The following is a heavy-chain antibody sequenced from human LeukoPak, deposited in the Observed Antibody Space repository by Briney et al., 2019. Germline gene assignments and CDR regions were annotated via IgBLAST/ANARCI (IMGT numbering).Heavy chain of an antibody. CDR1: GGTFSSYA. V-gene: IGHV1-69*04. CDR2: IIPILGIA. CDR3: ARGRDSGYGYYYYYHGMDV. D-gene: IGHD5-12*01. J-gene: IGHJ6*02. Sequence: SVKVSCKASGGTFSSYAISWVRQAPGQGLEWMGRIIPILGIANYAQKFQGRVTITADKSTSTAYMELSSLRSEDTAVYYCARGRDSGYGYYYYYHGMDVWGQGTTVTVSS.